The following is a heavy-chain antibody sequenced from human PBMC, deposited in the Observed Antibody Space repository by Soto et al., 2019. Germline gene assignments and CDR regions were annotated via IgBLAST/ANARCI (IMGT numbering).Heavy chain of an antibody. CDR2: ISGSGGST. Sequence: GGSLRLSCAASGFTFSSYAMSWVRQAPGKGLEWVSAISGSGGSTYYADSVKGRFTISRDNSKNTLYLQMNSLRAEDTAVYYCAKDNLAARQRRVYYYYYGMDVWGQGTTVTVSS. CDR1: GFTFSSYA. CDR3: AKDNLAARQRRVYYYYYGMDV. J-gene: IGHJ6*02. D-gene: IGHD6-6*01. V-gene: IGHV3-23*01.